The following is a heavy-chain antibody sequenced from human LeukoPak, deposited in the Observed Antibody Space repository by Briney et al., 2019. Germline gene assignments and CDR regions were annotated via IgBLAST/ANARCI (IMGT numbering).Heavy chain of an antibody. J-gene: IGHJ1*01. Sequence: GASVKVSCKASVYTFTGYYMHWVRQAPGQGLEWMGWINPNSGGTNYAQKFQGRVTMTRDTSISTAYMELSRLRSDDTAVYYCARVWGPKWLFQSAEYFQHWGQGTLVTVSS. D-gene: IGHD3-22*01. V-gene: IGHV1-2*02. CDR2: INPNSGGT. CDR1: VYTFTGYY. CDR3: ARVWGPKWLFQSAEYFQH.